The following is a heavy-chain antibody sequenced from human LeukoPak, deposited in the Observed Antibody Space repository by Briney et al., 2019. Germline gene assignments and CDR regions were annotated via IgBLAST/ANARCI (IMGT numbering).Heavy chain of an antibody. Sequence: GGSLRLSCAASGFTFSGSGMHWVRQAPGKGLEWVAFIRYHGSDKYYADSVKGRFTISRDNSKNTLYLQMNCLRPEDTSVYFCARSPTSWYFDYWGQGTLVTVSS. V-gene: IGHV3-30*02. CDR1: GFTFSGSG. D-gene: IGHD2-2*01. CDR3: ARSPTSWYFDY. CDR2: IRYHGSDK. J-gene: IGHJ4*02.